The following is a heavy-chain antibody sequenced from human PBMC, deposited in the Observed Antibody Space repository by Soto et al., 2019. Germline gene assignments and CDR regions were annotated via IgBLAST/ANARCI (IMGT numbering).Heavy chain of an antibody. D-gene: IGHD6-13*01. CDR2: IYYSGST. V-gene: IGHV4-59*01. CDR3: ARSGIDGMDV. Sequence: LSLTCTVSGGSISSYYWSWIRQPPGKGLEWIGYIYYSGSTNYNPSLKSRVTISVDTSKNQFSLKLSSVTAADTAVYYCARSGIDGMDVWGQGTTVTVSS. J-gene: IGHJ6*02. CDR1: GGSISSYY.